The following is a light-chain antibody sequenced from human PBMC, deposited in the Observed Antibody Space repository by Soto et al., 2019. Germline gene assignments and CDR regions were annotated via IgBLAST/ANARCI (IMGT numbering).Light chain of an antibody. CDR1: QSVSSSY. J-gene: IGKJ5*01. Sequence: DIVMTQSPLSLPVTPGEGATLSCRASQSVSSSYLAWYQQKPGQAPRLLIYGASSRATGIPDRFSGSGSGTDFTLTISRLEPEDFAVYYCQQYGSSPGTFGQGTRLEIK. CDR3: QQYGSSPGT. CDR2: GAS. V-gene: IGKV3-20*01.